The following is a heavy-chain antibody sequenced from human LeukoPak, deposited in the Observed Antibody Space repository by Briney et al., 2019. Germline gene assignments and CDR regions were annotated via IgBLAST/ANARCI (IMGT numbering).Heavy chain of an antibody. CDR3: ARDQVRGQLLYWGSYGMDV. V-gene: IGHV3-33*08. Sequence: TGGSLRLSCAASGFTFSSYGMHWVRQAPGKGLEWVAVIWYDGSNKYYADSVKGRFTISRDNSKNTLYLQMNSLRAEDTAVYYCARDQVRGQLLYWGSYGMDVWGQGTTVTVSS. D-gene: IGHD2-2*02. CDR2: IWYDGSNK. CDR1: GFTFSSYG. J-gene: IGHJ6*02.